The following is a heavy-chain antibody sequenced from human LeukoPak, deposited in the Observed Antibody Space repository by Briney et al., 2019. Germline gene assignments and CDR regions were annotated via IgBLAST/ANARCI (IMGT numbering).Heavy chain of an antibody. V-gene: IGHV3-23*01. CDR3: AKDRQYDSSGWYY. Sequence: GGSLRLSCAASGFIFSSYAMSWVRQAPGKGLEWVSAISDSGGNTYYADSVKGRFTISRDNSKNTPYLQMNSLRAEDTAVYYCAKDRQYDSSGWYYWGQGTLVTVSS. CDR2: ISDSGGNT. D-gene: IGHD6-19*01. J-gene: IGHJ4*02. CDR1: GFIFSSYA.